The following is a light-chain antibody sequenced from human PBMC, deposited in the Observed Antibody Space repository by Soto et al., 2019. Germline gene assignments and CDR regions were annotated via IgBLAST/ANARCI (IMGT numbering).Light chain of an antibody. CDR1: SSDFGGYNF. J-gene: IGLJ1*01. CDR3: CSYTSYSPYV. CDR2: AVS. Sequence: QSVLTQPASVSGSPGQSITISCTGTSSDFGGYNFVSWYQHRPGKAPKLMIYAVSNRPSGVSNRFSGSKSGNTASLTISGLQAEDEADYYCCSYTSYSPYVFGTGTTVTVL. V-gene: IGLV2-14*01.